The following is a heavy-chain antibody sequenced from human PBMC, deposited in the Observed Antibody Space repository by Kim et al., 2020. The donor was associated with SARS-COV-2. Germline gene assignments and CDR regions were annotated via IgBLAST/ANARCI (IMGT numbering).Heavy chain of an antibody. D-gene: IGHD3-22*01. CDR2: INHSGST. Sequence: SETLSLTCAVYGGSFSGYYWSWIRQPPGKGLEWIGEINHSGSTNYNPSLKSRVTISVDTSKNQFSLKLSSVTAADTAVYYCARATYYYDSSGYYYIPTEDYWGQGTMVTVSS. CDR3: ARATYYYDSSGYYYIPTEDY. V-gene: IGHV4-34*01. J-gene: IGHJ4*02. CDR1: GGSFSGYY.